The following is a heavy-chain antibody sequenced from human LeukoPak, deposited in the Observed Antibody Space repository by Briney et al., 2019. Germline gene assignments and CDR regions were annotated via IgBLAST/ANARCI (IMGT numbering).Heavy chain of an antibody. Sequence: GESLKISCKGSGYSFTTYWITWVRQMPGKGPEWMGIIYPGDSDIRYSPSFQGQVTISVDKSISTAYLQWSSLKASDTAMYYCARLGSCGGDCYSVWGQGTLVTVSS. V-gene: IGHV5-51*01. CDR2: IYPGDSDI. CDR3: ARLGSCGGDCYSV. J-gene: IGHJ4*02. D-gene: IGHD2-21*02. CDR1: GYSFTTYW.